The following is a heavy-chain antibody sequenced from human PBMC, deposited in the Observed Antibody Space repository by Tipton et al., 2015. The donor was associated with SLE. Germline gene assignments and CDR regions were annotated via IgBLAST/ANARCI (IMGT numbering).Heavy chain of an antibody. Sequence: TLSLTCTVSGGSIRSGSHDWGWIRQPPGKGLEWIGSIYYSGSTNYNPSLRGRVTITLDSSKNQFSLRLSSVSAADTAVYFCARVRRSYYSDYSFDYWGPGTLVTVSS. CDR3: ARVRRSYYSDYSFDY. CDR1: GGSIRSGSHD. J-gene: IGHJ4*02. CDR2: IYYSGST. D-gene: IGHD3-10*01. V-gene: IGHV4-39*07.